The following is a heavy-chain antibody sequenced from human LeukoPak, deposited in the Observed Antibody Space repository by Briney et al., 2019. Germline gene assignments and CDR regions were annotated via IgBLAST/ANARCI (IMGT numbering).Heavy chain of an antibody. CDR1: GFTFSSYS. CDR2: IYSGGST. V-gene: IGHV3-66*01. CDR3: TTIRGFCSGRSCLGY. D-gene: IGHD2-15*01. J-gene: IGHJ4*02. Sequence: GGSLRLSCAASGFTFSSYSMNWVRQAPGKGLEWVSVIYSGGSTYYADSVKGRFTISRDNAKNSLYLQMNSLRAEDTAVYYCTTIRGFCSGRSCLGYWGQGTLVTVSS.